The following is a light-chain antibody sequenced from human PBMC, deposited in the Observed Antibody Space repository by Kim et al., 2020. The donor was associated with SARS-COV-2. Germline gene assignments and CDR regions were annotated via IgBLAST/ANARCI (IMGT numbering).Light chain of an antibody. V-gene: IGKV3-20*01. Sequence: STRERASLALRASQSVNSEHLAWYQQDTGQETRVLIHAVFSKATGSPERVRGSGSGADVSLTISRLGTGDFAVDYCQQYGGPPWYAFGQGTKLEI. CDR1: QSVNSEH. CDR3: QQYGGPPWYA. J-gene: IGKJ2*01. CDR2: AVF.